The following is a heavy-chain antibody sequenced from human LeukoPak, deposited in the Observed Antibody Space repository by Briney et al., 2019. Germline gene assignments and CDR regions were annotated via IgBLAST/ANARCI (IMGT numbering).Heavy chain of an antibody. CDR3: ARNGDYSTLYYYYYMDV. V-gene: IGHV3-7*01. J-gene: IGHJ6*03. D-gene: IGHD4-11*01. CDR1: GFTFSSYW. CDR2: IKQDGSEK. Sequence: GGFLRLSCAASGFTFSSYWMSWVRQAPGKGLEWVANIKQDGSEKYYVDSVKGRFTISRDNAKNSLYLQMNSLRAEDTAVYYCARNGDYSTLYYYYYMDVWGKGTTVTVSS.